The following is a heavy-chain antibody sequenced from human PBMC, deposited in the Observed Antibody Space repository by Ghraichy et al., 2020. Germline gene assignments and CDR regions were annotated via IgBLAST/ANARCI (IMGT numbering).Heavy chain of an antibody. Sequence: GESLNISCAASGFTFTSYWMSWVRQAPGKGLEWVANMKQDGSATYYVDSVKGRFTISRDNAKKSLYLQMNSLRVDDTAVYYCARADGMDYWGQGTLVTVSS. J-gene: IGHJ4*02. CDR1: GFTFTSYW. V-gene: IGHV3-7*03. CDR2: MKQDGSAT. CDR3: ARADGMDY.